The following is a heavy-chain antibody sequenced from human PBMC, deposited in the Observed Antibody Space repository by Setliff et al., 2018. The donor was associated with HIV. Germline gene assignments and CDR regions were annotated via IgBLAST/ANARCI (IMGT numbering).Heavy chain of an antibody. V-gene: IGHV3-11*05. CDR2: ISSSGSYT. CDR1: GFTFSDYY. Sequence: GGSLRLSCAASGFTFSDYYMSWIRQAPGKGLEWVSYISSSGSYTNYADSVKGRLTISRDNAKNSLYLQMSSLRADDTAVYYCVREWVADPWGQGTLVTVSS. J-gene: IGHJ5*02. D-gene: IGHD1-26*01. CDR3: VREWVADP.